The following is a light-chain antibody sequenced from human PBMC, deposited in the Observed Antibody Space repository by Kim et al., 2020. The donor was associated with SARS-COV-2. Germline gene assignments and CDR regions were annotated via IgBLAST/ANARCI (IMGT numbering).Light chain of an antibody. J-gene: IGKJ1*01. V-gene: IGKV1-5*03. CDR3: QQYGSYPWT. CDR1: QSFPRW. CDR2: ETS. Sequence: SSLGDRGTTSCRGSQSFPRWFAWYQQKPGKAPKLLIYETSNLEGGVPSRFSGSGSGTEFTLTISSLQPDDFATYYCQQYGSYPWTFGQGTKVDIK.